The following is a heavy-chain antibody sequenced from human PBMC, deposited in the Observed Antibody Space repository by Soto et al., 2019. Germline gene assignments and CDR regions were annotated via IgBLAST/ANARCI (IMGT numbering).Heavy chain of an antibody. D-gene: IGHD6-13*01. V-gene: IGHV4-39*01. CDR2: IYYSGST. CDR1: GGSISSSSYY. CDR3: ASSPASSSWYPYYYYYGMDV. J-gene: IGHJ6*02. Sequence: SETLSLTCTVSGGSISSSSYYWGWIRQPPGKGLEWIGSIYYSGSTYYNPSLKNRVTISVDTSKNQFSLKLSSVTAADTAVYYCASSPASSSWYPYYYYYGMDVWGQGTTVTVSS.